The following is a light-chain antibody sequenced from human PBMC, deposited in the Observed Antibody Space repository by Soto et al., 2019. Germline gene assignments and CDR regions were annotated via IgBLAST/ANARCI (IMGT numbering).Light chain of an antibody. CDR1: SSDIGAYIH. V-gene: IGLV2-14*01. J-gene: IGLJ1*01. CDR3: TSHTTSGTYV. Sequence: QSALTQPASVSGSPGQSIAVSCSGTSSDIGAYIHVSWYQQHPGKAPKLMSYEVSNRPSGVSDRFSGSKSGNTASLTISGLQAEDEADYYCTSHTTSGTYVFGAGTKLT. CDR2: EVS.